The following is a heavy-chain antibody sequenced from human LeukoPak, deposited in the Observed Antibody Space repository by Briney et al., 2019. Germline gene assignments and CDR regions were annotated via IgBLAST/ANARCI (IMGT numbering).Heavy chain of an antibody. CDR1: GGSISSGGYS. CDR3: ARVYSSGWYYFDY. Sequence: SQTLSPTCAVSGGSISSGGYSWSWIRQPPGKGLEWIGYIYHSGSTYYNPSLKSRVTISVDRSKNQFSLKLSSVTAADTAVYYCARVYSSGWYYFDYWGQGTLVTVSS. V-gene: IGHV4-30-2*01. J-gene: IGHJ4*02. D-gene: IGHD6-19*01. CDR2: IYHSGST.